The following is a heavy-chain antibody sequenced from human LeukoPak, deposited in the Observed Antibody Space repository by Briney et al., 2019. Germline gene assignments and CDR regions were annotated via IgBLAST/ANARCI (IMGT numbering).Heavy chain of an antibody. CDR1: GFTFSDYY. J-gene: IGHJ5*02. V-gene: IGHV3-23*01. Sequence: PGGSLRLSCAASGFTFSDYYMSWVRQAPGKGLEWVSAISGSGGSTYYADSVKGRFTISRDNSKNTLYLQMNSLRAEDTAVYYCAKATEVGATTGGGNWFDPWGQGTLVTVSS. CDR3: AKATEVGATTGGGNWFDP. CDR2: ISGSGGST. D-gene: IGHD1-26*01.